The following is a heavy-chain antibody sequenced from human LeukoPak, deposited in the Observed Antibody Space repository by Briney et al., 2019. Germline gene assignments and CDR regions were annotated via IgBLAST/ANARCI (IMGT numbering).Heavy chain of an antibody. CDR1: GFTFSNAW. CDR3: AKDRVALGAFDI. V-gene: IGHV3-15*01. Sequence: GGSLRLSCAASGFTFSNAWMSWVRQAPGKGLEWVGRIKSKTDGGTTDYAAPVKGRFTISRDDSKNTLYLQMNSLRAEDTAVYYCAKDRVALGAFDIWGQGTMVTVSS. J-gene: IGHJ3*02. D-gene: IGHD3-3*02. CDR2: IKSKTDGGTT.